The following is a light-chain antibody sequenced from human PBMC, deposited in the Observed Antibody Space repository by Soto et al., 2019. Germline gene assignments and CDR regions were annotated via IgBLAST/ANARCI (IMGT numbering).Light chain of an antibody. Sequence: EIVLTQSPGTLSLSPGERATLSCRASQSVSSSYLAWYQQKPGQAPRLLIYDASSRATGIPDRFSVSGSGTDFTLTISRLEPEDFAVYYCQHYGTSPKTFGQGTKVEIK. CDR3: QHYGTSPKT. CDR2: DAS. CDR1: QSVSSSY. J-gene: IGKJ1*01. V-gene: IGKV3-20*01.